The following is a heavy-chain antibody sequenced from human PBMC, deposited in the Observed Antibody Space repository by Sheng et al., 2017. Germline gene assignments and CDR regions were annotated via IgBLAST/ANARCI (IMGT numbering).Heavy chain of an antibody. D-gene: IGHD3-22*01. V-gene: IGHV4-38-2*02. CDR1: GYSISSGYY. CDR3: ARGHDSSGYYPWYFDY. J-gene: IGHJ4*02. Sequence: QVQLQESGPGLVKPSETLSLTCTVSGYSISSGYYWGWIRQPPGKGLEWIGSIYHSGSTYYNPSLKSRVTISVDTSKNQFSLKLSSVTAADTAVYYCARGHDSSGYYPWYFDYVGPGNAGHRLL. CDR2: IYHSGST.